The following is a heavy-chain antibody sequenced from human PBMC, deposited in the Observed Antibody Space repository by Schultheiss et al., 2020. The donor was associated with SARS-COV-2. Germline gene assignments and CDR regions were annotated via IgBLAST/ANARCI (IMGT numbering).Heavy chain of an antibody. J-gene: IGHJ6*02. CDR3: ARAPDCGGGSCYGYHYYGMDV. D-gene: IGHD2-15*01. CDR1: RFTFTNYW. CDR2: VNPDGSHT. V-gene: IGHV3-74*03. Sequence: GGSLRLSCTASRFTFTNYWVHWVRHAPGKGLVWVLRVNPDGSHTTYADSVKGRFTISRDNAKDTLYLQMNSLRADDTAVYYCARAPDCGGGSCYGYHYYGMDVWGQGTTVTVSS.